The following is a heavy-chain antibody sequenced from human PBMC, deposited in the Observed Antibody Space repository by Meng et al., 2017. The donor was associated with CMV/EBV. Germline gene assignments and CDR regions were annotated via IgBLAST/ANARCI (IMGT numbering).Heavy chain of an antibody. CDR1: VFTFTTYS. V-gene: IGHV3-21*01. D-gene: IGHD3-3*01. Sequence: LSLTCAASVFTFTTYSMNWVRQAPGQGLEWVSSISSSSNYIYYADSVTGRFTISRDNAKNSLYLQMNSLRAEDTAVYYCARDYDDFWSGYRYNWFDPWGQGTLVTVSS. J-gene: IGHJ5*02. CDR2: ISSSSNYI. CDR3: ARDYDDFWSGYRYNWFDP.